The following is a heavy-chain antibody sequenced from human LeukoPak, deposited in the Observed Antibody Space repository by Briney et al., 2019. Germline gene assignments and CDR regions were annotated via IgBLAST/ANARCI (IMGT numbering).Heavy chain of an antibody. CDR3: ASPLWFGELSRDY. Sequence: KSSETLSLTCAVSGGSISSSNWWSWVRQPPGKGLEWIGSIYYSGSTYYNPSLKSRVTISVDTSKNQFSLKLSSVTAADTAVYYCASPLWFGELSRDYWGQGTLVTVSS. J-gene: IGHJ4*02. CDR2: IYYSGST. V-gene: IGHV4-39*01. D-gene: IGHD3-10*01. CDR1: GGSISSSNW.